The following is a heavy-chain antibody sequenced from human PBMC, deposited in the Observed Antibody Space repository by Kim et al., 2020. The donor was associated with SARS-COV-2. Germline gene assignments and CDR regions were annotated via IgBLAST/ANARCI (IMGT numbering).Heavy chain of an antibody. J-gene: IGHJ4*02. D-gene: IGHD6-19*01. V-gene: IGHV4-39*01. CDR3: ARLGIAVAGYDY. Sequence: SETLSLTCTVSGGSISSSSYYWGWIRQPPGKGLEWIGSIYYSGSTYYNPSLKSRVTISVDTSKNQFSLKLSSVTAADTAVYYCARLGIAVAGYDYWGQGTLVTVSS. CDR2: IYYSGST. CDR1: GGSISSSSYY.